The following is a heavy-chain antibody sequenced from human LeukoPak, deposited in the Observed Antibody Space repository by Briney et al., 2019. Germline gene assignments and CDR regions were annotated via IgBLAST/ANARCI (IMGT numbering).Heavy chain of an antibody. CDR2: ISSSSSYI. D-gene: IGHD3-10*01. Sequence: PGGSLRLSCAAPGFTFSSYSMNWVRQAPGKGLEWVSSISSSSSYIYYADSVKGRFTISRDNAKNSLYLQMNSLRAEDTAVYYCASPTYYYGSGTTDYWGQGTLVTVSS. CDR3: ASPTYYYGSGTTDY. CDR1: GFTFSSYS. V-gene: IGHV3-21*01. J-gene: IGHJ4*02.